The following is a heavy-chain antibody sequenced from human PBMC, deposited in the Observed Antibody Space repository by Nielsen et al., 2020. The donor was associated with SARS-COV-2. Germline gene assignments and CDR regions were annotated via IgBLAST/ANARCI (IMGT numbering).Heavy chain of an antibody. D-gene: IGHD2-2*01. CDR1: GFTFSSYG. CDR2: ISYDGSNK. J-gene: IGHJ4*03. V-gene: IGHV3-30*03. Sequence: GESLKISCAASGFTFSSYGMHWVRQAPGKGLEWVAVISYDGSNKYYADSVKGRFTISRDNSKNTLYLQMNSLRAEDTAVYYCATRGPFSSMSHFDSWGQGTTVTVSS. CDR3: ATRGPFSSMSHFDS.